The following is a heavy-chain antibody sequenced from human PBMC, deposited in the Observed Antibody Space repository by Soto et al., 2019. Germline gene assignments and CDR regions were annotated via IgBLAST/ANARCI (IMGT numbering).Heavy chain of an antibody. CDR2: IYWDDDK. J-gene: IGHJ4*02. D-gene: IGHD3-10*01. V-gene: IGHV2-5*02. CDR1: GFSLSTGVG. Sequence: QITLKESGPTLVKPTQTLTLTCTFSGFSLSTGVGVGWIRQPPGKALECLALIYWDDDKRYSSSLKSRLTITKDATKNPVVLIMPNTDPADTAPYYYAHKAYYGSGSLDYWGQGILVTVSS. CDR3: AHKAYYGSGSLDY.